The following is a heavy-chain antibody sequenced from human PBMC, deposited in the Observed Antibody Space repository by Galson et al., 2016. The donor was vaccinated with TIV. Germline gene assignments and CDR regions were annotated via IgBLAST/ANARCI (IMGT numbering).Heavy chain of an antibody. V-gene: IGHV1-24*01. CDR3: ATSLDYSRIFAY. CDR2: YDRENGER. Sequence: SVKVSCKVSGYRLSKLSMYWVRQAPGKGLEWMGGYDRENGERVHTQKFQGRVTMTEDSSTDTAYMDLRSLRSEDTAVSFCATSLDYSRIFAYWGDGTLVTDSS. CDR1: GYRLSKLS. D-gene: IGHD4-11*01. J-gene: IGHJ4*01.